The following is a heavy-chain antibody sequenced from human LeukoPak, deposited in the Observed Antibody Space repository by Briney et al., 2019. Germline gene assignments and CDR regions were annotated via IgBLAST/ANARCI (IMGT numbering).Heavy chain of an antibody. CDR1: GFTFSSYE. CDR3: ARGAYVNFDWLLTHDAFDI. J-gene: IGHJ3*02. D-gene: IGHD3-9*01. V-gene: IGHV3-21*01. CDR2: ISSSSSNI. Sequence: GGSLRLSCAASGFTFSSYEMNWVRQAPGKGLEWVSSISSSSSNIYYADSVKGRFTISRDNAKNSLYLQMNSLRAEDTAVYYCARGAYVNFDWLLTHDAFDIWGKGTTVTVSS.